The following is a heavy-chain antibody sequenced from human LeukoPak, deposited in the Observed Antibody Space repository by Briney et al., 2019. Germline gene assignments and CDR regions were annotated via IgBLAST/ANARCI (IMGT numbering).Heavy chain of an antibody. CDR3: ARERQNKDFWSGGDY. Sequence: GGSLRLSCAASGLTFSDYYMGWIRQAPGKGLEWVSHVSSSGSTVYYAASVKGRFTISRDNAKNSLYLQVNSLRAEDMAVYYCARERQNKDFWSGGDYWGQGTLVTVSS. J-gene: IGHJ4*02. D-gene: IGHD3-3*01. CDR2: VSSSGSTV. V-gene: IGHV3-11*01. CDR1: GLTFSDYY.